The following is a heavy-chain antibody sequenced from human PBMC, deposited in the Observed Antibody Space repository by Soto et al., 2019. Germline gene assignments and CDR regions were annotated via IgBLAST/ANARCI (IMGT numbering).Heavy chain of an antibody. CDR2: LLPIFGTA. J-gene: IGHJ5*02. CDR1: GGTFSSYS. CDR3: AREGIMITCGGVIAQSNWFAH. D-gene: IGHD3-16*02. Sequence: QGQLVQSGAEVMKTGSSVKVYCKASGGTFSSYSISWVRQAPGQWLEWMGGLLPIFGTANNGQNFQGRVTSIADKTTRASYMELSSLRSEDTAVYYCAREGIMITCGGVIAQSNWFAHWGQGTLVTVSS. V-gene: IGHV1-69*06.